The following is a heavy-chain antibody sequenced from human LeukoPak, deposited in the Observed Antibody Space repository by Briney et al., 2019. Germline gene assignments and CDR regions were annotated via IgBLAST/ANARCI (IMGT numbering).Heavy chain of an antibody. CDR2: INTNTGNP. J-gene: IGHJ4*02. D-gene: IGHD1-7*01. CDR3: ARDIRIRDWNYATGY. CDR1: GYTFTSYA. Sequence: ASVTVSCTASGYTFTSYAMNWVRQAPGQGLEWMGWINTNTGNPTYAQGFTGRFVFSLDTSVSTAYLQISSLKAEDTAVYYCARDIRIRDWNYATGYWGQGTLVTVSS. V-gene: IGHV7-4-1*02.